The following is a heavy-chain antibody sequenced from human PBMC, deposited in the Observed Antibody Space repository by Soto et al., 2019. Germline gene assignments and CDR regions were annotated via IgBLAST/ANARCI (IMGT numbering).Heavy chain of an antibody. CDR3: ARLPGITTLRRDY. CDR2: IYYSGSH. Sequence: SETLSLTCSASGGSISSPSWYWGWIRQPPGKGLEWIGSIYYSGSHYYNPSLKNRVTRSVVTSKYQFSLKLSSVTAAYTAVYYCARLPGITTLRRDYWGQGTLVTVSS. D-gene: IGHD1-1*01. V-gene: IGHV4-39*01. J-gene: IGHJ4*02. CDR1: GGSISSPSWY.